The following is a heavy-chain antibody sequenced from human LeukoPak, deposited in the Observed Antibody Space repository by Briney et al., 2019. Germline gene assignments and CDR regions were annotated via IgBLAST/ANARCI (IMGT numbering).Heavy chain of an antibody. J-gene: IGHJ5*02. CDR3: ARGQLKRNNWFDP. D-gene: IGHD2-2*01. V-gene: IGHV4-30-2*01. Sequence: SQTLSLTCAVSGGSISSGGYSWSWIRQPPGKGLEWIGYIYHSGSTYYNPSLKSRVTISVDTSKNQFSLKLSSVTAADTAVYYCARGQLKRNNWFDPWGQGTLVTVSS. CDR2: IYHSGST. CDR1: GGSISSGGYS.